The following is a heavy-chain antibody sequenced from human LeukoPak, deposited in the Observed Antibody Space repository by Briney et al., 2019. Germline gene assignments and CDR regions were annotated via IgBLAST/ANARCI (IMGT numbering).Heavy chain of an antibody. CDR2: ITSSGSTI. Sequence: GGSLRLSCAASGFTFSDNFMSWIRQAPGKGLEWVSYITSSGSTIYYADSLKGRFTVSRDNVKNSLYLQMNSLRAEDTAVYYCARSFRGYYYYYMDVWGKGTTVTVSS. CDR3: ARSFRGYYYYYMDV. CDR1: GFTFSDNF. V-gene: IGHV3-11*01. J-gene: IGHJ6*03. D-gene: IGHD3-10*01.